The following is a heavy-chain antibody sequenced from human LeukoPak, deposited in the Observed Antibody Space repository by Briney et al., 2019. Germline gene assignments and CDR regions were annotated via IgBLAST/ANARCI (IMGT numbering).Heavy chain of an antibody. J-gene: IGHJ3*02. Sequence: GGSLRLSCAASGFTVSSNYMSWVRQAPGKGLEWVSVIYSGGSTYYADSVKGRFTISRDNSKNTLYLQMNSLRAEDTAVYYCARGGDTAMATEAFDIWGQGTMVTVSS. CDR1: GFTVSSNY. CDR2: IYSGGST. D-gene: IGHD5-18*01. CDR3: ARGGDTAMATEAFDI. V-gene: IGHV3-53*01.